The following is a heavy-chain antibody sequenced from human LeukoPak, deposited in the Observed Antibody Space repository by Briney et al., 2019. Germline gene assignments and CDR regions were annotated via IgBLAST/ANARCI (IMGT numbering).Heavy chain of an antibody. D-gene: IGHD5-12*01. J-gene: IGHJ4*02. V-gene: IGHV1-69*13. CDR1: GGTFSSYA. CDR2: IIPIFGTA. Sequence: SVKVSCKASGGTFSSYAISWVRQAPGQGLEWMGGIIPIFGTANYAQKFQGRVTITADESTSTAYMELSSLRSEDTAVYYCARDRVTWSGYDSVAFDYWGQGTLVTVSS. CDR3: ARDRVTWSGYDSVAFDY.